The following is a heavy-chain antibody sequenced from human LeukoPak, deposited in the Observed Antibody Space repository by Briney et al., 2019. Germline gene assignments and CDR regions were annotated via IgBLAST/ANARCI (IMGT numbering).Heavy chain of an antibody. Sequence: SETLSLTCTVSGGSISSYYWSWIRQPPGKGLEWIGYIYCSGSTNYNPSLKSRVTISVDTSKNQFSLKLSSVTAADTAVYYCARLGYCSGGSCYPEYYFDYWGQGTLVTVSS. J-gene: IGHJ4*02. CDR3: ARLGYCSGGSCYPEYYFDY. D-gene: IGHD2-15*01. CDR2: IYCSGST. CDR1: GGSISSYY. V-gene: IGHV4-59*08.